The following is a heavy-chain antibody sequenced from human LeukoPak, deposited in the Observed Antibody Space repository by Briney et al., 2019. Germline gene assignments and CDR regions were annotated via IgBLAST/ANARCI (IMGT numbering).Heavy chain of an antibody. CDR2: IKQDGSEK. D-gene: IGHD3-16*02. V-gene: IGHV3-7*01. CDR1: GFTFSSYG. CDR3: ARGPAMITFGGVIVINTSPFDY. Sequence: GGSLRLSCAASGFTFSSYGMHWVRQAPGKGLEWVANIKQDGSEKYYVDSVKGRFTISRDNAKNSLYLQMNSLRAEDTAVYYCARGPAMITFGGVIVINTSPFDYWGQGTLVTVSS. J-gene: IGHJ4*02.